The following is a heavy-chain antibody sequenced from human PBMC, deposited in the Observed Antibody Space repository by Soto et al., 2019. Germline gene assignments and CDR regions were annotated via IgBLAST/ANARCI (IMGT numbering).Heavy chain of an antibody. CDR2: LYSDGST. V-gene: IGHV3-53*01. Sequence: GGSLRLSCVVSGFSVSSNYMSWVRQAPGKGLDWVSVLYSDGSTYYVDSLKGRFTISRDNSKNTLYLQMNSLRAEDTAVYYCARDRATEPGYFDYWGQGT. J-gene: IGHJ4*02. CDR3: ARDRATEPGYFDY. CDR1: GFSVSSNY. D-gene: IGHD4-4*01.